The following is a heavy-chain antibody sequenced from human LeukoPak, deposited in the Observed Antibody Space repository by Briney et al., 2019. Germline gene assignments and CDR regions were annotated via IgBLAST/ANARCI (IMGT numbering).Heavy chain of an antibody. Sequence: PGGSLRLSCAASGFTFSSYGMHWVRQAPGKGLEWVAFIRYDGSNKYYADSVKGRFTISRDNSKNTLYLQMNSLRAEDTAVYYCAKDLSAPGIAVAGTAFDYWGQGTLVTVSS. CDR2: IRYDGSNK. J-gene: IGHJ4*02. V-gene: IGHV3-30*02. D-gene: IGHD6-19*01. CDR1: GFTFSSYG. CDR3: AKDLSAPGIAVAGTAFDY.